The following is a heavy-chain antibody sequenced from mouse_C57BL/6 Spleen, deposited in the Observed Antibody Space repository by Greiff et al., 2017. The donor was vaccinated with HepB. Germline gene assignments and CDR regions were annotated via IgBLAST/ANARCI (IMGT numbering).Heavy chain of an antibody. CDR3: AREGASAYFFAY. D-gene: IGHD3-1*01. CDR2: IYPGSGST. V-gene: IGHV1-55*01. Sequence: QVQLQQPGAELVKPGASVKMSCKASGNTFTSYWITWVKRRPGQGLEWIGDIYPGSGSTNYNEKFKSKATLTVDTSSSTAYMQLSSLTSEDSAVYYCAREGASAYFFAYWGQGTLVTVSA. J-gene: IGHJ3*01. CDR1: GNTFTSYW.